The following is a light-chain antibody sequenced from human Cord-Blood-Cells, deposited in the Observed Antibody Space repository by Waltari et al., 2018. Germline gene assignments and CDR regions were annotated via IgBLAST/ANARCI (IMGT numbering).Light chain of an antibody. CDR1: SSNIGAGYD. CDR2: GKS. V-gene: IGLV1-40*01. J-gene: IGLJ3*02. Sequence: QSVLTQPPSVSGSPGQRVTIPCTASSSNIGAGYDVHWYQQLPGTAPKLLIYGKSNRPSGGPDRFSGSKSGTSASLAITGLQAEDEADYYCQSYDSSRRVFGGGTKLTVL. CDR3: QSYDSSRRV.